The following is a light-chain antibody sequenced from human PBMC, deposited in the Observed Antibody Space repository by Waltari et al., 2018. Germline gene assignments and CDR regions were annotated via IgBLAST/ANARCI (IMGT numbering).Light chain of an antibody. CDR3: QQYNKWPPIS. CDR1: QNVNTN. J-gene: IGKJ5*01. V-gene: IGKV3-15*01. Sequence: EILLTQSPATLSVSPGERATPSCRARQNVNTNVAWYQQKPGQAPRLLIYGASTRHTGIPDRFTGSGSGTDFTLTIDTLQSEDFAVYYCQQYNKWPPISFGQGTRLEIK. CDR2: GAS.